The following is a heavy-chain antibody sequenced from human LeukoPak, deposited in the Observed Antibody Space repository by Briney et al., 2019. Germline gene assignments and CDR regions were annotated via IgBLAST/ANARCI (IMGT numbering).Heavy chain of an antibody. Sequence: SVKVSCKASGGTFSSYAISWVRQAPGQGLEWMGGIIPIFGTANYAQKFQGRVTITADKSTSTAYMELSSLRSEDTAVYYCARVYCGGDCYSDDAFDIWGQGTMVTVSS. V-gene: IGHV1-69*06. J-gene: IGHJ3*02. CDR3: ARVYCGGDCYSDDAFDI. CDR2: IIPIFGTA. D-gene: IGHD2-21*02. CDR1: GGTFSSYA.